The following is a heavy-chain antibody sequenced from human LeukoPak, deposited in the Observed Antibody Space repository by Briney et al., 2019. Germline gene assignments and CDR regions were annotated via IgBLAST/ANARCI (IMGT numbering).Heavy chain of an antibody. V-gene: IGHV4-61*02. CDR1: GGSISSGSYY. CDR3: ARENRKLRWFDP. D-gene: IGHD1-7*01. J-gene: IGHJ5*02. CDR2: IYTSGST. Sequence: SQTLSLTCTVSGGSISSGSYYWSWIRQPAGKGLEWIGRIYTSGSTNYNPSLKSRVTISVDTSKNQFSLKLSSVTAADTAVYYCARENRKLRWFDPWGQGTLVTVSS.